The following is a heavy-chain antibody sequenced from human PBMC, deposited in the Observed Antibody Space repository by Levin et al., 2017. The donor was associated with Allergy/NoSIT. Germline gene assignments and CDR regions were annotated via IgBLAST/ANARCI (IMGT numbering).Heavy chain of an antibody. J-gene: IGHJ5*02. CDR1: GYSFTSYW. V-gene: IGHV5-10-1*01. Sequence: GESLKISCKGSGYSFTSYWITWVRQMPGKGLEWMGSIDPSDSYTNYSPSFQGHVTNSADKSITTAYLQWSSLNASDTAIYYCARRDGYNSGWYWFDRWGQGTLVTVSS. CDR2: IDPSDSYT. D-gene: IGHD6-19*01. CDR3: ARRDGYNSGWYWFDR.